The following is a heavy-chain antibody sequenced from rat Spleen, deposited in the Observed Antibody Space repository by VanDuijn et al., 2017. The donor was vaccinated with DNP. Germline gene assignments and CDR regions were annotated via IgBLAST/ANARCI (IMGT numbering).Heavy chain of an antibody. Sequence: EVQLVESGGGLVQPGRSLKLSCAASGFTLSDYAMVWVRQAPKKGLEWVATISYDVTRTYYRDSVKGRFTISRDNAKSTLNLQMDSLRSEDTATYYCARRGYGGRGFFDYWGQGVMVTGSS. CDR1: GFTLSDYA. J-gene: IGHJ2*01. V-gene: IGHV5-17*01. CDR3: ARRGYGGRGFFDY. D-gene: IGHD1-11*01. CDR2: ISYDVTRT.